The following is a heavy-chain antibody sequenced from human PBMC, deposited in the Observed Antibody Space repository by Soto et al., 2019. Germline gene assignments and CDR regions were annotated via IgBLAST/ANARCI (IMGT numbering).Heavy chain of an antibody. CDR1: GFTFDDYA. Sequence: EVQLVESGGGLVQPGRSLRLSCAASGFTFDDYAMHWVRQAPGKGLEWVSGISWNSGSIGYVDSVKGRFTISRDNAKNSLYLQMNSLRAEDTALYYCAKDRQPNYGDYLPNAFDIWGQGTMVTVSS. D-gene: IGHD4-17*01. J-gene: IGHJ3*02. CDR2: ISWNSGSI. V-gene: IGHV3-9*01. CDR3: AKDRQPNYGDYLPNAFDI.